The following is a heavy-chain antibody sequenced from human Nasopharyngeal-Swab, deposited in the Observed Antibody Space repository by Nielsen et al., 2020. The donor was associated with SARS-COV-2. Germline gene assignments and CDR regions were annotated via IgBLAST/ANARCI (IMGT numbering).Heavy chain of an antibody. J-gene: IGHJ5*02. D-gene: IGHD4-17*01. CDR1: GFTFSDFY. Sequence: GESLKISCEASGFTFSDFYMSWIRQAPGKGLEWVSYISSGGSNTYYADSVKGRFTISRDNAKSSLYLQMNSLRDEDTAVYYCVRARRFYGDYNTEAVSWGQGTLVTVSS. CDR2: ISSGGSNT. CDR3: VRARRFYGDYNTEAVS. V-gene: IGHV3-11*04.